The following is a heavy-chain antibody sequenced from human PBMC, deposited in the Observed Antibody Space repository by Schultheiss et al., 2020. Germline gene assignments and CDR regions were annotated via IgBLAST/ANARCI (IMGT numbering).Heavy chain of an antibody. D-gene: IGHD3-22*01. CDR2: ISSDSTVI. Sequence: GESLKISCAASGFTFSDYYMSWIRQAPGKGLEWVSYISSDSTVIYYADSVKGRFTLSRDNAKNSLYLQMNSLRAEDTAVYYCARDRRRSGYYDDDYWGQGTLVTVSS. V-gene: IGHV3-11*01. CDR1: GFTFSDYY. J-gene: IGHJ4*02. CDR3: ARDRRRSGYYDDDY.